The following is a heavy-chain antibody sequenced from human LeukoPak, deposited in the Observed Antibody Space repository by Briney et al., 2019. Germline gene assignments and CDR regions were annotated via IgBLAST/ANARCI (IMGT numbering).Heavy chain of an antibody. V-gene: IGHV4-34*01. CDR1: GGSFSGYY. Sequence: PSETLSLTCAVYGGSFSGYYWSWIRQPPGKGLEWIGEINHSGSTNYNPSLKSRVTISVDTSKNQFSLKLSSVTAADTAVYYCARALYSGYEFFDYWGQGTLVTVSS. CDR2: INHSGST. J-gene: IGHJ4*02. CDR3: ARALYSGYEFFDY. D-gene: IGHD5-12*01.